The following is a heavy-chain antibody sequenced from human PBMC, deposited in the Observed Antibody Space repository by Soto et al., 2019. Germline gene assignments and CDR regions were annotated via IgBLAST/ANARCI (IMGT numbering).Heavy chain of an antibody. CDR1: GFTFSGYN. Sequence: QVQLVESGGGLVKPGGSLRLSCAASGFTFSGYNMSWIRQAPGKGLEWVSYITSSGSNTFDAESVKGRFTISRDNTMNLLYLQMNSLSAEDTVVYYCARRGTISSAHHVDHWGQGTLVTVSS. CDR3: ARRGTISSAHHVDH. D-gene: IGHD6-6*01. CDR2: ITSSGSNT. V-gene: IGHV3-11*01. J-gene: IGHJ4*02.